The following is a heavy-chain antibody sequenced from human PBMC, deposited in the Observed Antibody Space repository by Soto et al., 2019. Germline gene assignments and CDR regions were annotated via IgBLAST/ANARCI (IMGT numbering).Heavy chain of an antibody. Sequence: NPSETLSLTCTVSGGSISSGSHYWSWIRQHPGKGLEWIGYIYYSGNTYYKPSLKSRVSISIDTSKNQFSLKLNSVTAADTAVYFCASVPFGDYAWFDPWGQGTLVTVSS. D-gene: IGHD4-17*01. CDR3: ASVPFGDYAWFDP. CDR1: GGSISSGSHY. J-gene: IGHJ5*02. V-gene: IGHV4-31*03. CDR2: IYYSGNT.